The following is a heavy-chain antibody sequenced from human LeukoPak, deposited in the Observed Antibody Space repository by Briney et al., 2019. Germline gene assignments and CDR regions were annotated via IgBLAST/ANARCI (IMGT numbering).Heavy chain of an antibody. Sequence: GGSLRLSCDASGFSFSDYAMHWVRQAPGKGLEWVSGISAGGHNTYYADSVKGRFTISRGNSKNTLFVQMNSLSSDDTAVYYCANQPERYCSGGPCLPSTGWGQGALVTVSS. D-gene: IGHD2-15*01. V-gene: IGHV3-23*01. CDR2: ISAGGHNT. CDR1: GFSFSDYA. J-gene: IGHJ4*02. CDR3: ANQPERYCSGGPCLPSTG.